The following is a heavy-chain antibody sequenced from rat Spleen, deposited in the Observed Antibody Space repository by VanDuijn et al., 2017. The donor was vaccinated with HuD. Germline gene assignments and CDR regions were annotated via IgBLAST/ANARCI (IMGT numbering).Heavy chain of an antibody. V-gene: IGHV5-31*01. CDR1: GLSLTSNS. CDR2: INTGTRT. CDR3: TSEVQYNWFAY. J-gene: IGHJ3*01. D-gene: IGHD1-5*01. Sequence: VQLMESGPGLVQPSETLSLTCTVSGLSLTSNSVSWIRQPPGKGLEWIASINTGTRTYYPDSVKGRFTISRDNAKSTLYLQMNSLRSEDTATYYCTSEVQYNWFAYWGQGTLVTVSS.